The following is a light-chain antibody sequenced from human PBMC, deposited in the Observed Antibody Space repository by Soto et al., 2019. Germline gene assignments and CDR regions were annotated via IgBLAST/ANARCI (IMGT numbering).Light chain of an antibody. J-gene: IGLJ2*01. V-gene: IGLV2-14*01. Sequence: QSVLTQPASVSGSPGQSITISCTGTSSDVGGYNHVSWYQQHPGKAPKLMIYEVSNRPSGVSDRFSGSKSGNTASLTISGLQAEDEADYHCSSYTSSSTLGFGGGTKLTVL. CDR1: SSDVGGYNH. CDR3: SSYTSSSTLG. CDR2: EVS.